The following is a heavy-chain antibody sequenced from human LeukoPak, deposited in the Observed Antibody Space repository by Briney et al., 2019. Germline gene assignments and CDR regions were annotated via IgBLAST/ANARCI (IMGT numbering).Heavy chain of an antibody. CDR3: ARDGSSFDY. V-gene: IGHV3-7*01. CDR2: IKGDGSEI. D-gene: IGHD2-15*01. Sequence: GGSLRLSCEASGFTFSNYWMSWVRQAPGKRLEWVANIKGDGSEIYYVDSVKGRFTISRDNDKNSLYLQMNNLRAQDTAVDYCARDGSSFDYWGQGALVTVSS. J-gene: IGHJ4*02. CDR1: GFTFSNYW.